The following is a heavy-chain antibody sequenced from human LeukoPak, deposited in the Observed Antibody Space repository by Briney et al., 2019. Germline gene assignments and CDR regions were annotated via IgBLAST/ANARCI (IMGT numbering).Heavy chain of an antibody. J-gene: IGHJ6*04. D-gene: IGHD3-10*01. CDR3: AADSPRGYGMDV. V-gene: IGHV1-58*01. CDR1: GFTFTSSA. Sequence: TSVKVSCKASGFTFTSSAVQWVRQARGQRLEWIGWIVVGSGNTNYAQKFQERVTITRDMSTSTAYMELSSLRSEDTAVCYCAADSPRGYGMDVWGKGTTVTVSS. CDR2: IVVGSGNT.